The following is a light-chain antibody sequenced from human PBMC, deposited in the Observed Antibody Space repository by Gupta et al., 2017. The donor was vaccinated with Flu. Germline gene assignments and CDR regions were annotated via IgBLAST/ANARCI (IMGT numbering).Light chain of an antibody. CDR2: QVS. CDR1: SSDVGDYNR. V-gene: IGLV2-14*01. CDR3: SYYTRSTTTMIAWV. Sequence: QSVLPKPASVSAAPGPSITMSCTGTSSDVGDYNRVSWYQQSPGKAPKPTIHQVSKRPSGVSKRFSGSTSGNTASPSISALHADDEADYSCSYYTRSTTTMIAWVFGGGTKLTVL. J-gene: IGLJ3*02.